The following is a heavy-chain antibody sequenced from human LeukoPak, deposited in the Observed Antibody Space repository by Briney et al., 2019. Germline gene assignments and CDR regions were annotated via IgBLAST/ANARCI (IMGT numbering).Heavy chain of an antibody. J-gene: IGHJ3*02. D-gene: IGHD4-17*01. Sequence: KPGGSLRLSCAASGFTFSTYSMNWVRQAPGKGLEWVSSISSSSSYIYYEDSVKGRFTISRDNAKNSLYLQMNSLRAEDTAVYYCARARGATVTPHAFDIWGQGTMVTVSS. V-gene: IGHV3-21*01. CDR3: ARARGATVTPHAFDI. CDR2: ISSSSSYI. CDR1: GFTFSTYS.